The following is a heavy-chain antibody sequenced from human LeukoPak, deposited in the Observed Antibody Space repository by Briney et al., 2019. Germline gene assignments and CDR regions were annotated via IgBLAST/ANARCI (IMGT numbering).Heavy chain of an antibody. J-gene: IGHJ4*02. V-gene: IGHV4-4*02. Sequence: SETLSLTCAISGGSITSSNWWTWVRQPPGKGLEWVGEIYLRGNTNYNPSLESRVGISVDESKTQLSLRLESVTAADTAVYYCARGNITTVTDSWGPGTLVTVSS. CDR1: GGSITSSNW. CDR3: ARGNITTVTDS. CDR2: IYLRGNT. D-gene: IGHD4-17*01.